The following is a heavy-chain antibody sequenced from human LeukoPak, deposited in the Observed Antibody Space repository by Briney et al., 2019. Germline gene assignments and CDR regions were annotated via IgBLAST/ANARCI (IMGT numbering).Heavy chain of an antibody. CDR1: GFTFSSFG. CDR3: ARAYEYSSSWYAFDI. J-gene: IGHJ3*02. V-gene: IGHV3-30*02. CDR2: ILYDGTNK. D-gene: IGHD6-13*01. Sequence: GGSLRLSCAASGFTFSSFGMHWVRQAPGQGLEWVAFILYDGTNKYYADSVKGRFTISRDNSKNTLSLQMNSLRAEDTAVYYCARAYEYSSSWYAFDIWGQGTMVTVSS.